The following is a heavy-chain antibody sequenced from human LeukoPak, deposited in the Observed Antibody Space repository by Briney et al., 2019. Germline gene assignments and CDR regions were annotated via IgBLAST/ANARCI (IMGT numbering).Heavy chain of an antibody. V-gene: IGHV3-30*02. Sequence: GGSLRLSCAASGFTFSSYGMHWVRQAPGKGLEWVAFIRYDGSNKYYADSVKGRFTISRDNSKNTLYLQMNSLRAEDTAVYYCAKERDFWSGNYWFDPWGQGTLVTVSS. D-gene: IGHD3-3*01. J-gene: IGHJ5*02. CDR2: IRYDGSNK. CDR1: GFTFSSYG. CDR3: AKERDFWSGNYWFDP.